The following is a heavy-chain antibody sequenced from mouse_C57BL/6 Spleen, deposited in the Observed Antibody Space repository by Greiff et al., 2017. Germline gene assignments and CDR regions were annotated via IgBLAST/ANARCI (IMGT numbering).Heavy chain of an antibody. D-gene: IGHD4-1*01. CDR3: ARHLPGTPRSMDY. J-gene: IGHJ4*01. CDR2: IWSDGST. Sequence: VQLKESGPGLVAPSQSLSITCTVSGFSLTSYGVHWVRQPPGKGLEWLVVIWSDGSTTYNSALKSRLSISKDNSKSQVFLKMNSLQTDDTAMYDCARHLPGTPRSMDYWGQGTSVTVSS. V-gene: IGHV2-6-1*01. CDR1: GFSLTSYG.